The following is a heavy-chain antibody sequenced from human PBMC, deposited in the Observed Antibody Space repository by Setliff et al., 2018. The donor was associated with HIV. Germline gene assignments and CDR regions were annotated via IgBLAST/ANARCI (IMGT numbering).Heavy chain of an antibody. CDR3: ARARAAAGTQGTFDY. V-gene: IGHV4-59*01. Sequence: SETLSLTCSVSGGSISRNYWSWIRQPPGKGLEWIGYSYYSGRTNYNPSLKSRVTISVDTSKNQFSLKPSSVTAADTAVYYCARARAAAGTQGTFDYWGQGTLVTVSS. D-gene: IGHD6-13*01. CDR2: SYYSGRT. CDR1: GGSISRNY. J-gene: IGHJ4*02.